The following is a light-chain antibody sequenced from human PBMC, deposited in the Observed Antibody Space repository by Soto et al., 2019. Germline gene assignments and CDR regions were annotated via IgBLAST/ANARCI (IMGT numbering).Light chain of an antibody. Sequence: QSALTQPASVSGSPGLSITISCTGTSSDIGAYNFVSWYQQHPGKAPKLMLYDVNIRPSGVSNRFSGSKSSNTASLTISGLQAEDEADYYCTSWTTSTTMIFGGGTKLTV. J-gene: IGLJ2*01. CDR1: SSDIGAYNF. CDR2: DVN. V-gene: IGLV2-14*03. CDR3: TSWTTSTTMI.